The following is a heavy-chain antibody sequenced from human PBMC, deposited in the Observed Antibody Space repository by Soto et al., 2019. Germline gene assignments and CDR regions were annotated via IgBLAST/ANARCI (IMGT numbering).Heavy chain of an antibody. CDR2: IYYSGST. CDR3: ARQNPLSGYGYGLGGYSSDS. J-gene: IGHJ4*02. V-gene: IGHV4-39*01. Sequence: SETVSLACPVSGGSVSSRAYYWGWIRQPPGKGLEWIGNIYYSGSTSYNPSLKSRVTMSVDTSKNQFSLKLTSVTAADTAVYYCARQNPLSGYGYGLGGYSSDSSGPATLLTVS. D-gene: IGHD5-18*01. CDR1: GGSVSSRAYY.